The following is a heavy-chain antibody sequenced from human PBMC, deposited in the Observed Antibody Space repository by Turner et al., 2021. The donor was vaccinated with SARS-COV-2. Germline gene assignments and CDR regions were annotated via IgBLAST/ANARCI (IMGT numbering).Heavy chain of an antibody. V-gene: IGHV3-9*01. CDR1: GFTFDDYA. J-gene: IGHJ6*02. CDR3: AKDMVRGLIYYYYGMDV. Sequence: EVQLVESGGGLVRPGRSRRLSCEASGFTFDDYAIHWVRQAPGKGLKWVSSISWNSRSIGYADSVKGRFTISRDNVKNALYMQMHSLRAEDTALYYCAKDMVRGLIYYYYGMDVWGQGTTVTVSS. CDR2: ISWNSRSI. D-gene: IGHD3-10*01.